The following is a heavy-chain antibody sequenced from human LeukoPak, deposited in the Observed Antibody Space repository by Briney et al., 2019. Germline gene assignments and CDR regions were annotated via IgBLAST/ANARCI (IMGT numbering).Heavy chain of an antibody. V-gene: IGHV3-21*04. CDR2: ISSSSSYI. CDR1: GFTFSSYS. Sequence: GGSLRLSCAASGFTFSSYSMNWVRQAPGKGLEWVSSISSSSSYIYYADSVKGRFTISRDNSKNTLYLQMNSLRAEDTAVYYCAKTAGFGDYFDYWGQGTLVTVSS. D-gene: IGHD1-1*01. J-gene: IGHJ4*02. CDR3: AKTAGFGDYFDY.